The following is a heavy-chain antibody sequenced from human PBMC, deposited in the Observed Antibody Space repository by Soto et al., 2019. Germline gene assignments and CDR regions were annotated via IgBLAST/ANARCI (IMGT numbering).Heavy chain of an antibody. D-gene: IGHD1-26*01. Sequence: QVQLVQSGSEVKKPGSSVKVSCKASGGTFSRYGFIWVREVPGQGLEWLGGIIPVSGTANYALKFQGRVTISVDRVASIFYMELASLRSDDTAVYFCASTGEATEGDESGRGDAFDSWGQGTEVTVSS. CDR3: ASTGEATEGDESGRGDAFDS. J-gene: IGHJ3*02. CDR2: IIPVSGTA. V-gene: IGHV1-69*06. CDR1: GGTFSRYG.